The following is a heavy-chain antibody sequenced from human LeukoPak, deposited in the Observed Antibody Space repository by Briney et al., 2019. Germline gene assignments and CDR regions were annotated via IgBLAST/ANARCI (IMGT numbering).Heavy chain of an antibody. Sequence: GASVKVSCKVSGYTLTELSMHWVRQAPGKGLEWMGGFDPEDGETIYAQKFQGRVTMTEDTSTDTAYMELSSLRSEDTAVYYCATVAKNITMVRGVIISPFGYWGQGTLVTVSS. V-gene: IGHV1-24*01. D-gene: IGHD3-10*01. CDR1: GYTLTELS. CDR3: ATVAKNITMVRGVIISPFGY. CDR2: FDPEDGET. J-gene: IGHJ4*02.